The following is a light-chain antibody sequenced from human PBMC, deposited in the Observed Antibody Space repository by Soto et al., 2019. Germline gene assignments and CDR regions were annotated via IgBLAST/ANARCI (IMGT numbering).Light chain of an antibody. Sequence: DLQMTQSPSSLSASVGDRVTITCRASQSISRNLNWYQHKPGKAPKLLIYAASSLQNGVPSRFSGAGSATEFTISISSLQPEDFGTYYCQQSYTTASITFGQGTRLEIK. V-gene: IGKV1-39*01. J-gene: IGKJ5*01. CDR1: QSISRN. CDR3: QQSYTTASIT. CDR2: AAS.